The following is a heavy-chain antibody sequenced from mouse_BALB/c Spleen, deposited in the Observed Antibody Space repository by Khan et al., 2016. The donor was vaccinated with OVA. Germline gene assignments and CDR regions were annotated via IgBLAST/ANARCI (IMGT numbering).Heavy chain of an antibody. Sequence: EVQLQESGPGLVKPSQSLSLTCTVTGYSITTDYAWYWIRQFPGNKLEWMGYISYSGNTKYNPSLKSRISITRDTSKNQFFLQLKSVTTEATARYYCARVYGGDFDYWGQGTTLTVSS. CDR1: GYSITTDYA. CDR3: ARVYGGDFDY. CDR2: ISYSGNT. V-gene: IGHV3-2*02. J-gene: IGHJ2*01. D-gene: IGHD1-1*01.